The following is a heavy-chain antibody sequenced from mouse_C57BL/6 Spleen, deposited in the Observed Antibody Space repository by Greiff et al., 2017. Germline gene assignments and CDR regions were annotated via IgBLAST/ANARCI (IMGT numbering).Heavy chain of an antibody. J-gene: IGHJ4*01. D-gene: IGHD1-1*01. CDR2: INPSSGYT. Sequence: QVQLQQSGAELAKPGASVKLSCKASGYTFTSYWMHWVKQRPGQGLEWIGYINPSSGYTKYNQKFKDKATLTADKSSSTAYMQLSSLTYEDSAVYYCARPAKFTTVVVDYYAMDYWGQGTSVTVSS. CDR1: GYTFTSYW. V-gene: IGHV1-7*01. CDR3: ARPAKFTTVVVDYYAMDY.